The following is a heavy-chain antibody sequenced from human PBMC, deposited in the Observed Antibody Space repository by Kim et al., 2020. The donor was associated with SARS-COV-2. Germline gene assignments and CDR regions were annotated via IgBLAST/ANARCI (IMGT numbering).Heavy chain of an antibody. D-gene: IGHD5-12*01. CDR3: TTDRGDGYKLDY. V-gene: IGHV3-15*01. Sequence: GGSLRLSCAASGFTFSNAWMSWVRQAPGKGLEWVGRIKSKTDGGTTDYAAPVKGRFTISRDDSKNTLYLQMNSLKTEDTAVYYCTTDRGDGYKLDYWGQGTLVTVSS. CDR1: GFTFSNAW. CDR2: IKSKTDGGTT. J-gene: IGHJ4*02.